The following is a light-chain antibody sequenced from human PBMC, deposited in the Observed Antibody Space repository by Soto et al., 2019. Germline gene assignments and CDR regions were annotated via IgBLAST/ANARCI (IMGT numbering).Light chain of an antibody. Sequence: QSALTQPASVSGSPGQSITISCTGTSSDIGAYNFVSWYQQHPGKAPKLMLYDVNIRPSGVSIRFSGSKSGNMASLTISGIQAEDEADYYCTSWTTSTTMIFGGGTKLTVL. CDR2: DVN. CDR1: SSDIGAYNF. CDR3: TSWTTSTTMI. J-gene: IGLJ2*01. V-gene: IGLV2-14*03.